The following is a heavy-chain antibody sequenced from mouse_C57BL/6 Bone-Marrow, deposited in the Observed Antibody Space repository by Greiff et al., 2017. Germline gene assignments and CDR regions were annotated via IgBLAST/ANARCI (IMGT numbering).Heavy chain of an antibody. J-gene: IGHJ4*01. Sequence: QVQLQQSGAELERPGASVKLSCKASGYTFTSYGISWVKQRTGQGLEWIGEIYPRSGNTYYNEKFKGKATLTADKSSSTAYMELRSLTSEDSAVYVCARQLRLRRKGAMDYWGQGTSVTVSS. CDR3: ARQLRLRRKGAMDY. CDR1: GYTFTSYG. D-gene: IGHD3-2*02. CDR2: IYPRSGNT. V-gene: IGHV1-81*01.